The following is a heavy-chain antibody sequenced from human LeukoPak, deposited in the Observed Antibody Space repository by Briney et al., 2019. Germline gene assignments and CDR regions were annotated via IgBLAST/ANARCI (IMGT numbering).Heavy chain of an antibody. V-gene: IGHV1-18*01. CDR3: ARGLYDYVWGTFTSDFDY. J-gene: IGHJ4*02. D-gene: IGHD3-16*01. CDR2: ISTYNGNT. CDR1: GDTFSSDG. Sequence: ASVKVSCKASGDTFSSDGISWVRQAPGQGLEWRVWISTYNGNTNYAQKLQDRVTMTTDTSTSTAYMELRSLRSDDTAVYFCARGLYDYVWGTFTSDFDYWGQGTLVTVSS.